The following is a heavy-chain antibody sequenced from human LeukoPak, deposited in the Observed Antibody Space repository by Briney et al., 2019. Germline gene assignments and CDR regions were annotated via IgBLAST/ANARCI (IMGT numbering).Heavy chain of an antibody. Sequence: SETLSLTCAVYVGSFSGYYWSWIRQPPGKGLEWIGEINHSGSTNYNPSLKSRVTISVDTSKNQFSLKLSSVTAADTAVYYCARGRKGSSWYGHYFDYWGQGTLVTVSS. D-gene: IGHD6-13*01. V-gene: IGHV4-34*01. CDR2: INHSGST. CDR3: ARGRKGSSWYGHYFDY. CDR1: VGSFSGYY. J-gene: IGHJ4*02.